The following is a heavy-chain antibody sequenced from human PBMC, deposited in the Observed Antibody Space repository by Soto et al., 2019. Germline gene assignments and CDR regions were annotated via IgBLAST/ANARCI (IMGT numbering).Heavy chain of an antibody. CDR1: GFTFSSYG. V-gene: IGHV3-33*01. D-gene: IGHD3-10*01. J-gene: IGHJ4*02. CDR2: IWYDGSNK. CDR3: ARGGYGSGSYYNEDY. Sequence: ESGGGVVQPGRSLRLSCAASGFTFSSYGMHWVRQAPGKGLEWVAVIWYDGSNKYYADSVKGQFTISRDNSKNTLYLQMNSLRAEDTAVYYCARGGYGSGSYYNEDYWGQGTLVTVSS.